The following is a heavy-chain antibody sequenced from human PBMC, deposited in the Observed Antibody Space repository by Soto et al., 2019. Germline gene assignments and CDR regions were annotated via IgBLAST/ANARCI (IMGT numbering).Heavy chain of an antibody. CDR1: GGSVSSGSYY. Sequence: QVQLQESGPGLVKPSETLSLTCTVSGGSVSSGSYYWSWIRQPPGKGLEWIGYIYYSGSTNYNPSPKSRVTISVDTSKNQSSLKLSSVTAADTAVYFCARDTEMRSAFDIWGQGTMVTVSS. D-gene: IGHD1-26*01. J-gene: IGHJ3*02. CDR2: IYYSGST. V-gene: IGHV4-61*01. CDR3: ARDTEMRSAFDI.